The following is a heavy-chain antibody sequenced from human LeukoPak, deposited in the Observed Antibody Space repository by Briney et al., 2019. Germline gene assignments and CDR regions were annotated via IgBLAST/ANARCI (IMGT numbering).Heavy chain of an antibody. CDR1: GYTFTSYG. CDR3: ARDREYSSSSRSQWWFDP. J-gene: IGHJ5*02. D-gene: IGHD6-6*01. V-gene: IGHV1-18*01. CDR2: ISAYNGNT. Sequence: ASVKVSCKASGYTFTSYGISWVRQAPGQGLEWMGWISAYNGNTNYAQKLQGRVTMTTDTSTSTAYMELRSLRSDDTAVYYCARDREYSSSSRSQWWFDPWGQGTLVTVSS.